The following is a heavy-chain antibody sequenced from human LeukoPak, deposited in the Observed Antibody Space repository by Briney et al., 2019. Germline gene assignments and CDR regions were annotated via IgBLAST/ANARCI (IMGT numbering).Heavy chain of an antibody. CDR1: GFTFSSYA. Sequence: RSGGSLRLSCAASGFTFSSYAMSWVRQAPGKGLEWVSSIGSSGGDIYYADSVKGRFTISRDNSKNTLYLQMNSLRAEDTAVYYCARDRKGSGSSWYDPLVYWGQGTLVTVSS. D-gene: IGHD6-13*01. CDR2: IGSSGGDI. J-gene: IGHJ4*02. V-gene: IGHV3-23*01. CDR3: ARDRKGSGSSWYDPLVY.